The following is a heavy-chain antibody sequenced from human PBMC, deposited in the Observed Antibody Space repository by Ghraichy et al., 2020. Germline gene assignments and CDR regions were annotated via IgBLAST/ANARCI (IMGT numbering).Heavy chain of an antibody. CDR2: ISHDGSSK. CDR1: GFTFSTYS. V-gene: IGHV3-30-3*01. J-gene: IGHJ6*02. CDR3: ARDIKSSSWSYYYYAMDV. Sequence: GESLNISCAASGFTFSTYSMHWVRQAPGKGLEWVAVISHDGSSKYYGASVKGRFTISRDNSKNTLYLQMNSLRGEDTAVYYCARDIKSSSWSYYYYAMDVWGQGTTVTVSS. D-gene: IGHD6-13*01.